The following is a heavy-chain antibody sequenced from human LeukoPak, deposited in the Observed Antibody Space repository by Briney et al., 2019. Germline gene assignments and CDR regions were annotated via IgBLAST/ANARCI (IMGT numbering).Heavy chain of an antibody. J-gene: IGHJ3*02. Sequence: GGSLRLSCAASGFTFSSYWMSWVRQAPGKGLEWVANIKQDGSEKYYVDSVKGRFTISRDNAKNSLYLQLSSLRAEDTAVYYCARSPYSESYYGNAFDMWGQGTKVTVSS. CDR3: ARSPYSESYYGNAFDM. CDR2: IKQDGSEK. CDR1: GFTFSSYW. V-gene: IGHV3-7*01. D-gene: IGHD1-26*01.